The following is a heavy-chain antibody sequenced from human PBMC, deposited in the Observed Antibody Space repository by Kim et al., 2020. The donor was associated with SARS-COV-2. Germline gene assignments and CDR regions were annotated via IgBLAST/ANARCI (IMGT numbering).Heavy chain of an antibody. Sequence: SETLSLTCTVSGGSISDHYWSWIRQSPGKGLEWIGYRSHRVSTKYNPSLRSRATISLDTSKNQFSLSFNLPSVTATDTAVYYCAREQTSGWPHYFGLWGQGTLVTVSA. CDR3: AREQTSGWPHYFGL. CDR2: RSHRVST. V-gene: IGHV4-59*11. J-gene: IGHJ4*02. CDR1: GGSISDHY. D-gene: IGHD6-19*01.